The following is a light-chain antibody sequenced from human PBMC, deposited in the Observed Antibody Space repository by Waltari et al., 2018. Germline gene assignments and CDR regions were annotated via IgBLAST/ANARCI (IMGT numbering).Light chain of an antibody. CDR1: QDINRN. CDR2: GAS. CDR3: QQRHRVPYT. V-gene: IGKV1-39*01. Sequence: DIQMTQSPASLSPSVGDGILIPGRSSQDINRNLNWYQTQGGKAPKLLIYGASTLQSGVPARFSGSGSETDYTLIISSLQPVDSASYFWQQRHRVPYTFGQEPKLVIK. J-gene: IGKJ2*01.